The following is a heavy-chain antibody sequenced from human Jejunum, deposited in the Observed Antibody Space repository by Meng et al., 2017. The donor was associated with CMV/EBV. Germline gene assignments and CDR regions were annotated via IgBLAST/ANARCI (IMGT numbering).Heavy chain of an antibody. CDR3: ARGGRVDCSSTSCYWGYYFDY. CDR2: IIHSGNT. D-gene: IGHD2-2*01. J-gene: IGHJ4*02. V-gene: IGHV4-34*01. Sequence: FSVYYWSWIRQSPGKGLEWIGEIIHSGNTNYNPSLKSRVTLSVDMSKNQFSLKLSSVTAADTAVYYCARGGRVDCSSTSCYWGYYFDYWGQGTPVTVS. CDR1: FSVYY.